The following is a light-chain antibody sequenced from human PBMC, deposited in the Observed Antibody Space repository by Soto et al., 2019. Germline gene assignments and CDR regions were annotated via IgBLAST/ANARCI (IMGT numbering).Light chain of an antibody. V-gene: IGLV2-14*01. J-gene: IGLJ2*01. CDR1: SSDVGGYDS. Sequence: QSVLTQPASVSGSPGQAITISCTGTSSDVGGYDSVSWYQQFPGKAPKLIIYEVFNRPSGVSNRFSGSKSDNTASLTISGLQAEDGADYYCTSYRSGSTPVVFGGGTKLTVL. CDR2: EVF. CDR3: TSYRSGSTPVV.